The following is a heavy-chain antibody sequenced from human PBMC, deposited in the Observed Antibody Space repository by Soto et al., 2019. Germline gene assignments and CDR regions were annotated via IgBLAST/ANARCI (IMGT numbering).Heavy chain of an antibody. CDR2: IYDSEST. D-gene: IGHD6-19*01. CDR1: GGSISGFY. J-gene: IGHJ4*02. Sequence: LETLSLTCTVSGGSISGFYWTWIRQPPGKRLECIGYIYDSESTKYNPSLKSRVTISADTSKNQFSLKLNSVTAADTAVYYCARSVAGTALDYWGQGTLVTVSS. CDR3: ARSVAGTALDY. V-gene: IGHV4-59*08.